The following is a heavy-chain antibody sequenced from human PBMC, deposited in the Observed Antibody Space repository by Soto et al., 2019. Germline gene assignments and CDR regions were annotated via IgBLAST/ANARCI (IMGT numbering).Heavy chain of an antibody. Sequence: ASVKVSCKASGYTFTSYYMHWVRQAPGQGLEWMGIINPSGGSTSYAQKFQGRVTMTRDTSTSTVYMELSSLRSGDTAVYYCARDRSNYVGMDVWGQGTTVTVSS. CDR1: GYTFTSYY. CDR2: INPSGGST. J-gene: IGHJ6*02. CDR3: ARDRSNYVGMDV. D-gene: IGHD3-10*01. V-gene: IGHV1-46*01.